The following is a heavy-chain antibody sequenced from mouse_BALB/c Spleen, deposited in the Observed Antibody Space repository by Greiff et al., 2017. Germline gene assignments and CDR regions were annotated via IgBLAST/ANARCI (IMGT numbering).Heavy chain of an antibody. CDR3: ARDGYYVYAMDY. Sequence: EVQLVESGGGLVKPGGSLKLSCAASGFTFSSYAMSWVRQTPEKRLEWVASISSGGSTYYPDSVKGRFTISRDNARNNLYLQMSSLRSEDTAMYYCARDGYYVYAMDYWGQGTSVTVSS. CDR2: ISSGGST. J-gene: IGHJ4*01. V-gene: IGHV5-6-5*01. CDR1: GFTFSSYA. D-gene: IGHD2-3*01.